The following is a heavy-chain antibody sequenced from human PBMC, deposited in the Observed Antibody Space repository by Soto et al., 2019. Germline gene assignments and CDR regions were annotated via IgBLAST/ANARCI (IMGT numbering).Heavy chain of an antibody. V-gene: IGHV3-21*04. J-gene: IGHJ4*02. CDR3: AKPRVVVPLADRNFDH. CDR2: ISTSSGYR. Sequence: GGSLRLSCAASGVTFSNYSMNWVRQAPGKGLEWVSSISTSSGYRYYADSVKGRFTISRDNSKNTLYLQMNSLGAEDTAVYYCAKPRVVVPLADRNFDHWGQGTLVTVSS. D-gene: IGHD2-21*01. CDR1: GVTFSNYS.